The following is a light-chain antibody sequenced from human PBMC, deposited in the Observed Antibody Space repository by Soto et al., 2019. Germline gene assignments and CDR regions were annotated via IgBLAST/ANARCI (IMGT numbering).Light chain of an antibody. CDR1: SSDVGGYNF. Sequence: QSVLTQPPSASGSPGQSVTISCTGTSSDVGGYNFVSWYQHHPGKAPKVILYEVTKRPSGVPDRFSGSKSGNTASLTVSGLQADDEADYYCSSYARGDSVLFGGGTKVNVL. CDR3: SSYARGDSVL. J-gene: IGLJ2*01. V-gene: IGLV2-8*01. CDR2: EVT.